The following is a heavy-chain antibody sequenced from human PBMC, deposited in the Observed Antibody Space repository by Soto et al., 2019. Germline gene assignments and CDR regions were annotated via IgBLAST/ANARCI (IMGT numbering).Heavy chain of an antibody. J-gene: IGHJ4*02. V-gene: IGHV3-23*01. D-gene: IGHD4-17*01. Sequence: EVQLLESGGGLVQPGGSLRLSCAGSGFSFSNYAMSWVRQAPGKGLEWVSAITSSGTGTYYADSVKGHFTISRDNSKNTRFLQMNSLRAEDTAVYFCAKRNSGDYVGGFDYWGQGTLVTVSS. CDR3: AKRNSGDYVGGFDY. CDR1: GFSFSNYA. CDR2: ITSSGTGT.